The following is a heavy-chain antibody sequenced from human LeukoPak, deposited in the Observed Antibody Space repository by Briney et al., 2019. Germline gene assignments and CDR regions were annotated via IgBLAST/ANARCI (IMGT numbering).Heavy chain of an antibody. CDR1: GGSISSSSYS. CDR3: GRLRYASGSYFVFDY. D-gene: IGHD3-10*01. J-gene: IGHJ4*02. V-gene: IGHV4-39*01. Sequence: SETLSLTCTVSGGSISSSSYSWGWVRQPPGKGLEWIGSIYYSGTTYYNPSLKSRVTISVDTSKNQFSLKLRSVTATDTAVYYCGRLRYASGSYFVFDYWGQGTLVTVSS. CDR2: IYYSGTT.